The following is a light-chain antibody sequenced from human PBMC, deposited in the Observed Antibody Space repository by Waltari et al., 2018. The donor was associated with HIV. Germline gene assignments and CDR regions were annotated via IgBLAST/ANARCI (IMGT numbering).Light chain of an antibody. V-gene: IGLV1-51*02. J-gene: IGLJ3*02. CDR3: GTWDSSLSAGV. CDR1: TSNLGNNY. Sequence: QSVLTQPPSVSAAPGQKVTISCSGNTSNLGNNYVSWYQHLPGTAPKLLIFENNIRPSGIPDRFSGSKSGTSATLGITGLQTGDEADYFCGTWDSSLSAGVFGGGTKLTVL. CDR2: ENN.